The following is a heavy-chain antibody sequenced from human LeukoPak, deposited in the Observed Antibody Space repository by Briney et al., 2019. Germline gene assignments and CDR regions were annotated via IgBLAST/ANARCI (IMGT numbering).Heavy chain of an antibody. CDR1: GGSINNNY. CDR3: AKRAVTTAGDLWFDP. J-gene: IGHJ5*02. Sequence: SETLSLTCTVSGGSINNNYWGWIRQPPGKGLEWLGYIYSSGSTTYNPSLESRLTISIDTSKNHFSLKLSSVTAADTAVYYCAKRAVTTAGDLWFDPWGHGTLVTVSS. D-gene: IGHD2-21*01. V-gene: IGHV4-59*08. CDR2: IYSSGST.